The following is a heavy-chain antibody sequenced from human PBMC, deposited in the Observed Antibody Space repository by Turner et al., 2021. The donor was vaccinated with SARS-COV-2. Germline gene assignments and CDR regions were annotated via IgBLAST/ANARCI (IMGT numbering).Heavy chain of an antibody. V-gene: IGHV3-23*01. CDR1: GFTFSSYA. D-gene: IGHD6-25*01. J-gene: IGHJ4*02. CDR3: AKVPPSGDYFDY. CDR2: FSAGGGST. Sequence: VQLLESGGGLVQPGGSLRLSGAASGFTFSSYAMSWVRQAPGKGLEWVAAFSAGGGSTYYADSVKGRFTISRDNSKNTLYLQMNSLRAEDTAVYYCAKVPPSGDYFDYWGQGTLVTVSS.